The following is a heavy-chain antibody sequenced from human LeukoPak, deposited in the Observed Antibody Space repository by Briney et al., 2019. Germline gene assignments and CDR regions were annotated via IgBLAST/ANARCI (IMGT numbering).Heavy chain of an antibody. V-gene: IGHV4-59*01. J-gene: IGHJ4*02. CDR1: GGSISSYY. D-gene: IGHD6-13*01. Sequence: SETLSLTCTVSGGSISSYYWSRIRQPPGKGLEWIGYIYYSGSTNYNPSLKSRVTISVDTFKSQFSLKLSSVTAADTAVYYCARGYSSSWFYFDYWGQGTLVTVSS. CDR2: IYYSGST. CDR3: ARGYSSSWFYFDY.